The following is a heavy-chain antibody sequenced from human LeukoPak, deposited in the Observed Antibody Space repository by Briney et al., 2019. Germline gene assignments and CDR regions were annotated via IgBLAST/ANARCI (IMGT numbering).Heavy chain of an antibody. CDR2: SSYRRST. CDR3: ARHVGTAIKSTFIDV. J-gene: IGHJ6*02. V-gene: IGHV4-39*01. D-gene: IGHD5-18*01. CDR1: GGSLSSSSYY. Sequence: SETLSLTCTVSGGSLSSSSYYWGWIRQPPGKGREWIGTSSYRRSTYYNPSLRSRVTMSVDTSKNQFSLKLSSVTAADTAVFYCARHVGTAIKSTFIDVWGQGTTVTVSS.